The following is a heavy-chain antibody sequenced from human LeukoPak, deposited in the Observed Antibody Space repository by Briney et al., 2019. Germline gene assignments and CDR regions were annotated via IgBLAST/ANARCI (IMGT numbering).Heavy chain of an antibody. D-gene: IGHD3-22*01. CDR1: GFVFGHSW. CDR2: INLDGSEI. J-gene: IGHJ4*02. Sequence: PGGSLRLSCEASGFVFGHSWMSWVRQAPGKGLEWVANINLDGSEINYLDSLTGRLTISRDNGKDSLYLQMNGLRAEDTAVYFCVRDRGYSTFDYWGQGTLVTVSS. CDR3: VRDRGYSTFDY. V-gene: IGHV3-7*03.